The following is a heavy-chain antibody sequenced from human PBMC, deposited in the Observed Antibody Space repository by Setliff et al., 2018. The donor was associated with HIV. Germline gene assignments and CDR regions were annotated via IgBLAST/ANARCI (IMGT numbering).Heavy chain of an antibody. CDR1: GGTFSSYG. CDR3: ARPAVLISTDYYYYMDV. J-gene: IGHJ6*02. D-gene: IGHD6-19*01. V-gene: IGHV1-69*13. CDR2: VIPLFGTE. Sequence: VASVKVSCKSSGGTFSSYGVTWVRQAPGQGLEWMGGVIPLFGTEKVAQKFQGRVTITADESTNTAYMELSSLRSEYTAIYYCARPAVLISTDYYYYMDVWGQGTTVTVSS.